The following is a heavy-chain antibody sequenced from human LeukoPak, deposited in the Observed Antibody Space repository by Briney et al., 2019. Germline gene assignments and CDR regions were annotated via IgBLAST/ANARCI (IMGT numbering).Heavy chain of an antibody. CDR2: IYPGDSDT. J-gene: IGHJ6*03. D-gene: IGHD2-15*01. Sequence: GESLKISCKGSGYIFTSYWIGWVRQMPGKGLEWMGIIYPGDSDTRYSPSFQGQVTISVDKSISTAYLQWISLKASDTATYYCARLGGGVHCSGGSCYSGEGYYYYYYMDVWGKGTTVTVSS. V-gene: IGHV5-51*01. CDR1: GYIFTSYW. CDR3: ARLGGGVHCSGGSCYSGEGYYYYYYMDV.